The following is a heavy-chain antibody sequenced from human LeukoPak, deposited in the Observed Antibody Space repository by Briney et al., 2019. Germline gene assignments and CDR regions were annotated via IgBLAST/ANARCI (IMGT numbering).Heavy chain of an antibody. Sequence: GGSLRLSCAASGFTFSSYGMSWVRQAPGKGLEWVSAISGSGGSTYYADSVKGRFTISRDNSKNTLYLQMNSLRAEDTAVYYCAKGRRLWQRPTSDYFDYWGQGTLVTVSS. J-gene: IGHJ4*02. CDR3: AKGRRLWQRPTSDYFDY. D-gene: IGHD2-21*01. V-gene: IGHV3-23*01. CDR2: ISGSGGST. CDR1: GFTFSSYG.